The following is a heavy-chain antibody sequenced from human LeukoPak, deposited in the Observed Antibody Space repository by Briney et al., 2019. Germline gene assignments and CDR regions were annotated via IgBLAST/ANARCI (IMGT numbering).Heavy chain of an antibody. D-gene: IGHD6-6*01. V-gene: IGHV4-61*02. CDR2: IYTSGST. CDR1: GGSISSGSYY. Sequence: SSETLSLTCTVSGGSISSGSYYWSWIRQPAGKGLEWIGRIYTSGSTNYNPSLKSRVTISVDTSKNQFSLKLSSVTAADTAVYYCAREAEYSTTSPPFDYWGQGTLVTVSS. CDR3: AREAEYSTTSPPFDY. J-gene: IGHJ4*02.